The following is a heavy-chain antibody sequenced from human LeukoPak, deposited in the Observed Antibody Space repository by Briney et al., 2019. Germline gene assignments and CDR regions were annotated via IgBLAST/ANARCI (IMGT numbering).Heavy chain of an antibody. Sequence: SETLSLTSAVYGGSFSDYDWTWIRQTPGRGLEWIGEIHHSGKTNYNPSLQSRVTISVDTSKNQFSLKLVSVTAADTAVYYCARSLSGYSGYSFFRWGQGTLVTVSS. CDR2: IHHSGKT. CDR1: GGSFSDYD. J-gene: IGHJ4*02. CDR3: ARSLSGYSGYSFFR. V-gene: IGHV4-34*01. D-gene: IGHD5-12*01.